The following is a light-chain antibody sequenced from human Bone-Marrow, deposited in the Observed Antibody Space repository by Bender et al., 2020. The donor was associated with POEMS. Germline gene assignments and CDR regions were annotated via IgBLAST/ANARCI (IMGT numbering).Light chain of an antibody. J-gene: IGLJ3*02. CDR2: SSH. CDR1: SSNIRAHA. CDR3: AVWDDSLNGWV. Sequence: QSVLTQPPSASGTPGLRVTISCSGGSSNIRAHAVNWYQHLPGTAPKLLIYSSHRRPSEVPDRFSGSRSGTSASLAISGLQSEDEADYCCAVWDDSLNGWVFGGGTKRSVL. V-gene: IGLV1-44*01.